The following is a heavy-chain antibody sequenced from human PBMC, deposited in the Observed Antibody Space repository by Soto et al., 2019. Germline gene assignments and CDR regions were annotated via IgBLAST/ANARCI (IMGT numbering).Heavy chain of an antibody. CDR2: IRQDESEK. V-gene: IGHV3-7*03. D-gene: IGHD1-26*01. Sequence: EVQLVESGGGLVQPGGSLRLSCAVSGLTFSDYWMSWVRQAPGKGLEWVANIRQDESEKNYADSVKGRFTISRDNAKSSVYLQMNSQSAEDTDVYYCTNDKFSGSYYVRGLTYYFEYWGQGTLVTVSS. J-gene: IGHJ4*02. CDR3: TNDKFSGSYYVRGLTYYFEY. CDR1: GLTFSDYW.